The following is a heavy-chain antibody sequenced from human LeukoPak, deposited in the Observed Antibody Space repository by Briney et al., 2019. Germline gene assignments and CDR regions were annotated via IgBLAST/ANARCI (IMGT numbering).Heavy chain of an antibody. J-gene: IGHJ4*02. CDR1: GFTLSRYG. Sequence: RGSLRLSSAASGFTLSRYGMKSVRQAPGKGLGWVAFLRYDGSTAFYEDSVKGRFTISRDSSKNTLYLHMNMLTPADTAIYYCAKDPYGGTYPSYFDYWGQGTLVTVSS. CDR2: LRYDGSTA. CDR3: AKDPYGGTYPSYFDY. V-gene: IGHV3-30*02. D-gene: IGHD1-26*01.